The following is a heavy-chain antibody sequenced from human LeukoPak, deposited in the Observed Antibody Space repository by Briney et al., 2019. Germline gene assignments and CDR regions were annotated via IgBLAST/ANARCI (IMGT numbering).Heavy chain of an antibody. CDR2: ISDNEGST. D-gene: IGHD5-18*01. J-gene: IGHJ4*02. CDR1: GFTFNYYA. CDR3: ARHDSFIPY. V-gene: IGHV3-23*01. Sequence: GGSLRLSCAASGFTFNYYAMSWVRQAPGKGLEWVSGISDNEGSTYYTDSVKGRFTISRDNTKNTVCLQMNNLRPDDTAVYFCARHDSFIPYWGQGTLVTVSS.